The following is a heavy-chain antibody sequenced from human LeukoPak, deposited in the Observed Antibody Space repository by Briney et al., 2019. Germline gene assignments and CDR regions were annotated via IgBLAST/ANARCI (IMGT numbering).Heavy chain of an antibody. D-gene: IGHD2-2*01. Sequence: GESLKISCKGSGYSFTSYWIGWVRQMPGKGLEWMGIIYPGDSDTRYSPSFQGQVTISADKSISTAYLQWSSLKASDTAMYYCARREGHYCSSTSCYVPFDYWGQGTLVTVSS. CDR3: ARREGHYCSSTSCYVPFDY. J-gene: IGHJ4*02. CDR1: GYSFTSYW. CDR2: IYPGDSDT. V-gene: IGHV5-51*01.